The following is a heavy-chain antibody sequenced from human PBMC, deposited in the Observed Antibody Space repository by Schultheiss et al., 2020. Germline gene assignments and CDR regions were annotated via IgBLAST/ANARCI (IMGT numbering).Heavy chain of an antibody. CDR1: GFTVSSNY. CDR2: ISGSGGST. Sequence: GGSLRLSCAASGFTVSSNYMSWVRQAPGKGLEWVSAISGSGGSTYYADSVKGRFTISRDNAKNSLYLQMNSLRAEDTAVYYCARNNDYGDYGPFDYWGQGTLVTVSS. D-gene: IGHD4-17*01. CDR3: ARNNDYGDYGPFDY. V-gene: IGHV3-23*01. J-gene: IGHJ4*02.